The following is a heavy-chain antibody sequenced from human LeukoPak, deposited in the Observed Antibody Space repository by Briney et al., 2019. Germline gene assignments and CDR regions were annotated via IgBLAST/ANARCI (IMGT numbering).Heavy chain of an antibody. CDR2: IRYDGSTK. V-gene: IGHV3-30*02. Sequence: PGGSLRLSCAASGFTFSTSGIHWVRQAPGMGLEWVAFIRYDGSTKLYADSVKGRFSISRDNSRNTLWLQMNSVRTEDTAVYYCAKDNPIEEVPGLGPGQWGQGTLVTVSS. CDR1: GFTFSTSG. D-gene: IGHD2-2*01. J-gene: IGHJ4*02. CDR3: AKDNPIEEVPGLGPGQ.